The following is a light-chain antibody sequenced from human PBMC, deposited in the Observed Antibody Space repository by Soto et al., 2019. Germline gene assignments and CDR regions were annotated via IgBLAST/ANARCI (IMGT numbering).Light chain of an antibody. CDR3: CTYAVSLMYV. J-gene: IGLJ1*01. Sequence: QSVLTQPASVSGSPGQSITISCTGTSSDIGDYNFVSWYQQVPGKAPKLIIYEVTKRPSGVSPRFSGSKSGNTASLTISGLRAEDEGDYYCCTYAVSLMYVFGSGTKVTVL. V-gene: IGLV2-23*02. CDR2: EVT. CDR1: SSDIGDYNF.